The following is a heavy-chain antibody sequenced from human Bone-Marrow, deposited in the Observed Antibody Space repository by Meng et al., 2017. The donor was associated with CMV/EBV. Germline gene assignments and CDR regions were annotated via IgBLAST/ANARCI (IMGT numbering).Heavy chain of an antibody. CDR1: GGSISSYY. Sequence: SETLSLTCTVSGGSISSYYWRWIRQPPGKGLEWIGYIYYSGSTNYNPSLKSRVTISVDTSKNQFSLKLSSVTAADTAVYYCARDSPDGGNSYFDYWGQGTLVTVSS. CDR3: ARDSPDGGNSYFDY. J-gene: IGHJ4*02. CDR2: IYYSGST. D-gene: IGHD4-23*01. V-gene: IGHV4-59*01.